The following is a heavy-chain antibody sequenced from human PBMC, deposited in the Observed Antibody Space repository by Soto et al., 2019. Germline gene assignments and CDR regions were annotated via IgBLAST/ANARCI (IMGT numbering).Heavy chain of an antibody. J-gene: IGHJ4*02. CDR1: GYTFTSYD. Sequence: ASVKVSCKASGYTFTSYDINWVRQAAGQGLEWMGWMNPNSGNTGYAQKFQGRVTMTRNTSISTAYMELSSLRSEDPDVYYCARAETHDYGDYWGQGTLVTVSS. V-gene: IGHV1-8*01. CDR3: ARAETHDYGDY. CDR2: MNPNSGNT.